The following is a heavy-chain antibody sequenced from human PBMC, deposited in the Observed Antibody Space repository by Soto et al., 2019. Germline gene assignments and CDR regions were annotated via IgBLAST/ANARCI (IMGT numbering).Heavy chain of an antibody. CDR1: GFTFGDYA. CDR2: IRSKAYGGTT. CDR3: TRVKRWLQPTGYFDY. D-gene: IGHD5-12*01. Sequence: PGGSLRLSCTASGFTFGDYAMSWVRQAPGKGLEWVGFIRSKAYGGTTEYAASVKGRFTISRDDSKSIAYLQMNSLKTEDTAVYYCTRVKRWLQPTGYFDYWGQGTLGTSPQ. J-gene: IGHJ4*02. V-gene: IGHV3-49*04.